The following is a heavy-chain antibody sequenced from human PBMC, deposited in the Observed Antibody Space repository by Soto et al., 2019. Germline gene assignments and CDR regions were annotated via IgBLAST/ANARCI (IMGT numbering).Heavy chain of an antibody. CDR3: ASWGYYYYGMDV. V-gene: IGHV3-74*01. J-gene: IGHJ6*02. CDR2: INSDGSST. CDR1: GFTFSSYW. D-gene: IGHD3-16*01. Sequence: LRLSCAASGFTFSSYWMHWVRQAPGKGLVWVSRINSDGSSTSYADSVKGRFTISRDNAKNTLYLQMNSLRAEDTAVYYCASWGYYYYGMDVWGQGTTVTVPS.